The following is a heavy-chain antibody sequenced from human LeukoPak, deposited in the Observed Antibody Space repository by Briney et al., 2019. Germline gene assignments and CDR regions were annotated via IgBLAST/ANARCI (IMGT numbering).Heavy chain of an antibody. V-gene: IGHV4-39*07. CDR1: GDSITSGSYY. J-gene: IGHJ4*02. D-gene: IGHD3-22*01. CDR3: ARDSGFWLY. Sequence: KPSETLSLACTVSGDSITSGSYYWGWICQTPGKGLEWIGNIYSDGDTSFNPSLKSRITMSVDTSKNQFSLKLNPVTAADTAVYFCARDSGFWLYWGQGTLVSVSS. CDR2: IYSDGDT.